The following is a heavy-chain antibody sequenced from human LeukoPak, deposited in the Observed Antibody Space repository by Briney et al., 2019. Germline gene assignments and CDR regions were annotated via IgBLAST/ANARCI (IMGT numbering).Heavy chain of an antibody. D-gene: IGHD4-23*01. CDR1: GYSISSGYY. CDR3: ARVLNGGNPVDFDY. CDR2: IYHSGST. V-gene: IGHV4-38-2*02. Sequence: SETLSLTCTVSGYSISSGYYWGWIRQPPGKGLEWIGSIYHSGSTYYNPSLKSRVTISVDTSKNQFSLKLSSVTAADTAVYYCARVLNGGNPVDFDYWGQGTLVTVSS. J-gene: IGHJ4*02.